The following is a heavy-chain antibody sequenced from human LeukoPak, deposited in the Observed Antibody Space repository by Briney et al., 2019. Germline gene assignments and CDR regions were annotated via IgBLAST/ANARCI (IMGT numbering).Heavy chain of an antibody. CDR2: IIPIFGTA. Sequence: ASVKVSCKAFGGTFSSYAISWVRQAPGQGLEWMGGIIPIFGTANYAQKFQGRVTITADESTSTAYMELSSLRSEDTAVYYCARALGGGDCYSYWGQGTLVTVSS. CDR1: GGTFSSYA. CDR3: ARALGGGDCYSY. J-gene: IGHJ4*02. V-gene: IGHV1-69*13. D-gene: IGHD2-21*01.